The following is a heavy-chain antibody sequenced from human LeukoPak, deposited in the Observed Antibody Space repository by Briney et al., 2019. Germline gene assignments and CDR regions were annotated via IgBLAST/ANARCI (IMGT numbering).Heavy chain of an antibody. CDR3: ARALVPAAIGLDY. J-gene: IGHJ4*02. CDR2: MWSDGSNK. V-gene: IGHV3-33*01. Sequence: GGSPRLSCAASGFTFSSYDMHWVRQAPGKGLEWVAVMWSDGSNKYHADSVKGRFTISRDNSKNTLYLQMNSLRAEDTAVYYCARALVPAAIGLDYWGQGTLVTVSS. CDR1: GFTFSSYD. D-gene: IGHD2-2*01.